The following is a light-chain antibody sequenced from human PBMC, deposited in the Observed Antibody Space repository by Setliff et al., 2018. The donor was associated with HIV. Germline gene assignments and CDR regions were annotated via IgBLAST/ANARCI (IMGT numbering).Light chain of an antibody. Sequence: QSALTQPPSASGSPGQSVTISCTGTSSDVGGYNYVSWYQQLPGKAPKLMIYEVTKRPSGVPDRFSGSKSGNTASLTVSGLQTEDEADYYCSSSAGTNTFEVFGGGTK. CDR1: SSDVGGYNY. CDR2: EVT. CDR3: SSSAGTNTFEV. V-gene: IGLV2-8*01. J-gene: IGLJ3*02.